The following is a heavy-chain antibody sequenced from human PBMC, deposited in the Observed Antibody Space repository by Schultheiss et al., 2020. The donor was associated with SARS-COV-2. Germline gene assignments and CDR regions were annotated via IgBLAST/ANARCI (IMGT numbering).Heavy chain of an antibody. J-gene: IGHJ4*02. D-gene: IGHD3-16*01. CDR1: GGSFSGYY. V-gene: IGHV4-34*01. CDR2: INHSGST. Sequence: SQTLSLTCAVYGGSFSGYYWSWIRQPPGKGLEWIGEINHSGSTNYNPSLKSRLTISVDTSKNQFSLKLSSVTAADTAVYYCARARLDLYDYVWGSYLFDYWGQGTLVTVSS. CDR3: ARARLDLYDYVWGSYLFDY.